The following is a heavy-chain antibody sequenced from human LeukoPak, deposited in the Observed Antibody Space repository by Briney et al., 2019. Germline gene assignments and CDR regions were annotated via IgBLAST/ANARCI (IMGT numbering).Heavy chain of an antibody. Sequence: ASVKVSCKVSGYTLTELSMHWVRQSPGKGLEWMGGFDPEDGETIYAQKFQGRVTMTEDTSTDTAYMELSSLRSEDTAVYYCATRAETGDYKWFDPWGQGTLVTVSS. J-gene: IGHJ5*02. CDR3: ATRAETGDYKWFDP. D-gene: IGHD7-27*01. CDR2: FDPEDGET. V-gene: IGHV1-24*01. CDR1: GYTLTELS.